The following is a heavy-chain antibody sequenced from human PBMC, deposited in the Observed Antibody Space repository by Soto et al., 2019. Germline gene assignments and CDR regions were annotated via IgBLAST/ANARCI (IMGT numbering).Heavy chain of an antibody. J-gene: IGHJ5*02. Sequence: SETLSRTCTVSGAPITTAYYWTWVRQHTVKGLEWIGHIYYTGSTYYNPSLKSRLNISLDTSKNQFSLQLESVTAADTAIYFCARGSRLDPWGQGTLVTVSS. CDR2: IYYTGST. D-gene: IGHD1-26*01. CDR1: GAPITTAYY. CDR3: ARGSRLDP. V-gene: IGHV4-31*03.